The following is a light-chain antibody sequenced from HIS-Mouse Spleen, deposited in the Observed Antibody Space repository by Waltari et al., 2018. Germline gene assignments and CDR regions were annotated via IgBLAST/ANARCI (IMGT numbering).Light chain of an antibody. J-gene: IGLJ3*02. CDR3: SSYTSSSTLWV. CDR2: EVS. Sequence: QSALTQPASVSGSPGQSLTISCTGSSPDVGVFNYVSWYQQHPGKAPKLMIYEVSNRPSGVSNRFSGSKSGNTASLTISGLQAEDEADYYCSSYTSSSTLWVFGGGTKLTVL. CDR1: SPDVGVFNY. V-gene: IGLV2-14*01.